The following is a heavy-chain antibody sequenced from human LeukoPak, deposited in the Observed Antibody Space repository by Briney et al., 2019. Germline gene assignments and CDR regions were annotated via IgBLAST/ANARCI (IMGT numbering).Heavy chain of an antibody. CDR2: ISYDGSNK. CDR3: ARARGQWLADAFDI. Sequence: GRSLRLSCAASGFTFSSYVMHWVRQAPGKGLEWVAVISYDGSNKYYADSVKGRFTISRDNSKNTLYLQMNSLRAEDTAVYYCARARGQWLADAFDIWGQGTMVTVSS. J-gene: IGHJ3*02. CDR1: GFTFSSYV. V-gene: IGHV3-30-3*01. D-gene: IGHD6-19*01.